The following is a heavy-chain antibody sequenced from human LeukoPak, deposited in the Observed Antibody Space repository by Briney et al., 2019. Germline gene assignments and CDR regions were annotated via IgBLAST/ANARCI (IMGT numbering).Heavy chain of an antibody. V-gene: IGHV3-48*01. CDR3: ARGGHDYGDYGNY. D-gene: IGHD4-17*01. Sequence: GGSLRLSCAASGFTFSSYSMNWVRQAPGKGLEWVSYISSSSSTIYYADSVKGRFTISRDNAKNSLYLQMNSLRAEDTAVYYCARGGHDYGDYGNYWGQGTLVTVSS. CDR1: GFTFSSYS. CDR2: ISSSSSTI. J-gene: IGHJ4*02.